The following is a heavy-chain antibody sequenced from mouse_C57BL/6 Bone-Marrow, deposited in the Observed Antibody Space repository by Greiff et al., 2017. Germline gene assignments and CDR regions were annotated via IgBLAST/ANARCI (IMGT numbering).Heavy chain of an antibody. V-gene: IGHV14-4*01. J-gene: IGHJ3*01. D-gene: IGHD1-1*01. Sequence: EVQLQPSGAELVRPGASVKLSCTASGFNIKDDYMHWVKQRPEQGLEWIGWIDPENGDTEYASKFQGKATITADTSSNTAYLQLSSLTSEDTAVYYCTTTVVEGTWFAYWGQGTLVTVSA. CDR1: GFNIKDDY. CDR3: TTTVVEGTWFAY. CDR2: IDPENGDT.